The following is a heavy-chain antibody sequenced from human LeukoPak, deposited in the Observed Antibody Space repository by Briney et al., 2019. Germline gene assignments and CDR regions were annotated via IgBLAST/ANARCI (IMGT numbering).Heavy chain of an antibody. CDR2: IKLDGSEK. D-gene: IGHD3-3*01. V-gene: IGHV3-7*03. CDR3: ARDQYDTWSRRGNFDS. Sequence: GGCLRLSCAASGFIFGKYWMSWVRQAPWKGLEWVANIKLDGSEKNYVDSVKGRFTISRDNTKNSLYLQMNSLRAEDTAVFYCARDQYDTWSRRGNFDSWGQGTLVTVSS. J-gene: IGHJ4*02. CDR1: GFIFGKYW.